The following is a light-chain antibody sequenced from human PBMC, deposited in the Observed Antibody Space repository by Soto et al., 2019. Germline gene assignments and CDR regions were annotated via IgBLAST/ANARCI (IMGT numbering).Light chain of an antibody. CDR2: DNN. CDR3: QSYDSSLSSWV. CDR1: SSNIGAGYD. V-gene: IGLV1-40*01. Sequence: QSVLTQPPSVSGAPGQRVTISCTGSSSNIGAGYDVHWYQQLPGTAPKLLIYDNNNRPSGVPDRFSGSKSGTSASLAITGLQAEDEADYYCQSYDSSLSSWVFGGGTKLTLL. J-gene: IGLJ3*02.